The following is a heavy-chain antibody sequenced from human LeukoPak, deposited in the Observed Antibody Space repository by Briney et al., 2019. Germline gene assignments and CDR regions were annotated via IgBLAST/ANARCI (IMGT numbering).Heavy chain of an antibody. CDR3: ARPEFGDRNAFDI. D-gene: IGHD3-10*01. J-gene: IGHJ3*02. CDR1: GGSISSYY. V-gene: IGHV4-59*08. CDR2: IYYSGST. Sequence: SETLPLTCTVSGGSISSYYWSWIRQPPGKGLEWIGYIYYSGSTNYNPSLKSRVTISVDTSKNQFSLKLSSVTAADTAVYYCARPEFGDRNAFDIWGQGTMVNVSS.